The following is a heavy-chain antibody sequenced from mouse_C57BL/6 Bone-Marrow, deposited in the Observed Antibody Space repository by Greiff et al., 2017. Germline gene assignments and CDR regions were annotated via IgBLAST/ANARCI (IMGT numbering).Heavy chain of an antibody. J-gene: IGHJ1*03. D-gene: IGHD1-1*01. CDR3: AREGNYYGSLWYFDV. CDR2: IYPRSGNT. Sequence: LVESGAELARPGASVKLSCKASGYTFTSYGISWVKQRTGQGLEWLGEIYPRSGNTYYNEKFKGKATLTADKSSRTSYMELRGLTSEDSAVYFCAREGNYYGSLWYFDVWGTGTTVTVSS. V-gene: IGHV1-81*01. CDR1: GYTFTSYG.